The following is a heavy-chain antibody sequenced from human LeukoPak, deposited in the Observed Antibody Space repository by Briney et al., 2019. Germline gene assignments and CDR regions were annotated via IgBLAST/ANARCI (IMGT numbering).Heavy chain of an antibody. CDR1: GFTFSSYA. CDR3: AKDRGSGYHYFDY. CDR2: ISTSGESA. Sequence: GGSLRLSCPVSGFTFSSYAMSWVRQAPGRGLEWVSVISTSGESAYYADSVKGRFTISRDNSKNTLYLQMNSLCAEDTAVYYCAKDRGSGYHYFDYWGQGTLVTVSS. J-gene: IGHJ4*02. V-gene: IGHV3-23*01. D-gene: IGHD3-22*01.